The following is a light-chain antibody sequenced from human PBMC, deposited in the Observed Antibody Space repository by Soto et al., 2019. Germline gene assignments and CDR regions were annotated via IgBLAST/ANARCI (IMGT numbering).Light chain of an antibody. CDR2: DTS. CDR3: QQRSNR. J-gene: IGKJ4*01. Sequence: EIVMTQSPATLSVSPGERVTLSCRASQSVSRFLAWYQQRPGQAPRLLIYDTSTRATGVPARFSGSGSGTEFSLTISSLQSEDFAVYYCQQRSNRFGGGTKVEIK. V-gene: IGKV3-15*01. CDR1: QSVSRF.